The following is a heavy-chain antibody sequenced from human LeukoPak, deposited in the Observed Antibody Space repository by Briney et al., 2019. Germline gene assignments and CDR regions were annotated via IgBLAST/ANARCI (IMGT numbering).Heavy chain of an antibody. CDR1: GGSISSSGYY. D-gene: IGHD1-26*01. CDR2: VYYSGST. Sequence: SETLSLTCTVSGGSISSSGYYWSWIRQPPGKGLEWIGYVYYSGSTNYSPSLKSRVTISVDTSKSQFSLKLTSVTAADTAMYYCARHTNSAVIIGDWFDPWGQGTLVTVSS. J-gene: IGHJ5*02. CDR3: ARHTNSAVIIGDWFDP. V-gene: IGHV4-61*05.